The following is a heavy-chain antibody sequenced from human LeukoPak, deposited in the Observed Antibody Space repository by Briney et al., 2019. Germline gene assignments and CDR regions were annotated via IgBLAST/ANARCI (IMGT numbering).Heavy chain of an antibody. D-gene: IGHD1-26*01. CDR2: IIPIFGTA. J-gene: IGHJ6*02. CDR3: ARASGSYERYYYYGMDV. V-gene: IGHV1-69*13. CDR1: GGTFISYA. Sequence: GASVKVSCKASGGTFISYAISWVRQAPGQGLEWMGGIIPIFGTANYAQKFQGRVTITADESTSTAYMELSSRRSEDTAVYYCARASGSYERYYYYGMDVWGQGTTVTVSS.